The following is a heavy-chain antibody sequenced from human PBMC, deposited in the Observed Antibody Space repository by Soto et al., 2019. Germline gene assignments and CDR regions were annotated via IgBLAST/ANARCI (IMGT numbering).Heavy chain of an antibody. V-gene: IGHV3-21*01. CDR1: GFTFSSYS. J-gene: IGHJ6*03. Sequence: EVQLVESGGGLVKPGGSLRLSCAASGFTFSSYSMNWVRQAPGKGLEWVSSISSSSSYIYYADSVKGRFTISRDNAKNSLYLQMNSLRAEDTAVYYCARDFLAGKSTGTTSLAYYYYMDVWGKGTTVTVSS. CDR2: ISSSSSYI. CDR3: ARDFLAGKSTGTTSLAYYYYMDV. D-gene: IGHD1-7*01.